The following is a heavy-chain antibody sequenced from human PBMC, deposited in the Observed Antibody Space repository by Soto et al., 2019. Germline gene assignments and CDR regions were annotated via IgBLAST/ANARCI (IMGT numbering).Heavy chain of an antibody. CDR3: VRGGYMPACDI. Sequence: EVQLVESGGGLVQPGGSLRLSCAASGFTFSSYWMYWVRQAPGKGLEWVSHMNNDGSYTIYAESVKGRFTFSRDNAKNTLYLQMNSLRAEDTAVYYCVRGGYMPACDIWGQGNMVTVSS. CDR2: MNNDGSYT. CDR1: GFTFSSYW. V-gene: IGHV3-74*01. J-gene: IGHJ3*02. D-gene: IGHD6-13*01.